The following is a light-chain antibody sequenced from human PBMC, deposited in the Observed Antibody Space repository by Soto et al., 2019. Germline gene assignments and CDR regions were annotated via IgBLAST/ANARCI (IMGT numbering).Light chain of an antibody. Sequence: QSVLTQPPSASGTPGQRVTISCSGSDSNIGSNGVNWYQHLPGMAPKLLTHSNDHRPSGVADRFSGSKSGTSASLAISWRQSDDEADYYCSAWDDILNGWVFGGGTKLTVL. V-gene: IGLV1-44*01. CDR3: SAWDDILNGWV. J-gene: IGLJ3*02. CDR2: SND. CDR1: DSNIGSNG.